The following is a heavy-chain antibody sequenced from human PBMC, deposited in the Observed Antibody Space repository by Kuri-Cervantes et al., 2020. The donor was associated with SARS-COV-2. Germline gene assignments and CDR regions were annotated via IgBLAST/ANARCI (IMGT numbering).Heavy chain of an antibody. CDR2: ISSSSSTI. CDR1: GGSISSSS. D-gene: IGHD2-15*01. J-gene: IGHJ4*02. V-gene: IGHV3-48*02. CDR3: ARDPDGVSVVAAPPDYYFDY. Sequence: GGSLRLSCTVSGGSISSSSYYWGWIRQPPGKGLEWVSYISSSSSTIYYADSVKGRFTISRDNAKNSLYLQMNSLRDEDTAVYYCARDPDGVSVVAAPPDYYFDYWGQGTLVTVSS.